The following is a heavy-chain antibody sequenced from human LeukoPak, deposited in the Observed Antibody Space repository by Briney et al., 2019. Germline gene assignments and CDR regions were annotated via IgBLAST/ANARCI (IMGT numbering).Heavy chain of an antibody. CDR1: GFSFSSYE. Sequence: GGSLTLPCAASGFSFSSYEMNWVRQAPGKGLEWISYITSSGATKYSADSVKGRFTISRDNAKNSLYLQMTSLRVEDTAFYYCVRESRSDWYVGYFDYWGRGTRVRVFS. D-gene: IGHD6-19*01. CDR3: VRESRSDWYVGYFDY. J-gene: IGHJ4*02. V-gene: IGHV3-48*03. CDR2: ITSSGATK.